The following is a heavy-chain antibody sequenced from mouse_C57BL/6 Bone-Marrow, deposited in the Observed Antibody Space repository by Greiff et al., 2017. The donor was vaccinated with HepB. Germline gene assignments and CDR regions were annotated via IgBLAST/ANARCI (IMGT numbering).Heavy chain of an antibody. D-gene: IGHD2-1*01. CDR1: GYTFTSYW. V-gene: IGHV1-55*01. CDR3: ARSAYYYGNPPFAY. Sequence: VQLQQPGAELVKPGASVKMSCKASGYTFTSYWITWVKQRPGQGLEWIGDIYPGSGSTNNNEKFKSKATLTVDTSSSQAYMQLSSLTSEDSAVEYCARSAYYYGNPPFAYWGQGTLVTVSA. J-gene: IGHJ3*01. CDR2: IYPGSGST.